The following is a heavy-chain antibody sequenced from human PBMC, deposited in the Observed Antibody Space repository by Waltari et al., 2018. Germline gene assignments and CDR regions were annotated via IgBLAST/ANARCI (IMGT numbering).Heavy chain of an antibody. CDR1: GFTFSAYR. CDR3: AIQISGVVF. V-gene: IGHV3-74*02. Sequence: QLVESGGGLVQPGGSLRLSCAASGFTFSAYRMHWVRQAPGKGLVWVSLINADGRATLYADSVKGRFTMSRDNAKDTLYLQMNSLRGEDTAVYYCAIQISGVVFWGQGTLVTVSS. CDR2: INADGRAT. D-gene: IGHD3-3*01. J-gene: IGHJ4*02.